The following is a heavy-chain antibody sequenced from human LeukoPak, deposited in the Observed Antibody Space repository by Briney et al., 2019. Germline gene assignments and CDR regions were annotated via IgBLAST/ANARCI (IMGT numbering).Heavy chain of an antibody. D-gene: IGHD3-22*01. CDR3: ARPLQYYYDSSGYIDI. J-gene: IGHJ3*02. CDR1: GGSISSSSYY. V-gene: IGHV4-39*01. Sequence: KPSETLSLTCTVSGGSISSSSYYWGWIRQPPGEGLEWIGSIYYSGSTYYNPSLKSRVTISVDTSKNQFSLKLSSVTAADTAVYYCARPLQYYYDSSGYIDIWGQGTMVTVSS. CDR2: IYYSGST.